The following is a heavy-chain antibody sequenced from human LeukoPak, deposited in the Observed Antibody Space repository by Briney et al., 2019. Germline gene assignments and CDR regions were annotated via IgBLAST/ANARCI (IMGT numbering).Heavy chain of an antibody. CDR1: GGTFSSYA. Sequence: GASVKVSCKASGGTFSSYAISWVRQAPGQGLEWMGGIIPIFGTANYAQKFQGRVTITADKSTSTAYMELSSLRSEDTAVYYCARDRCSGGSCYWFDPWGQGTLVTVSS. J-gene: IGHJ5*02. CDR2: IIPIFGTA. V-gene: IGHV1-69*06. CDR3: ARDRCSGGSCYWFDP. D-gene: IGHD2-15*01.